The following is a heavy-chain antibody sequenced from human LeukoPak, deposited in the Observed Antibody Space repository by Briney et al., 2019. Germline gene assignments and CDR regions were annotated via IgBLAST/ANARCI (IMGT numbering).Heavy chain of an antibody. CDR2: IKQDGSEK. Sequence: GGSLRLSCATSGFTFSNYWMSWVRQAPGKGPEWVANIKQDGSEKYYVDSVKGRFTISRDNAKNSLYLQMNSLRAEDTAVYYCARDSSPGYYDYVWGTYPRYWGQGTLVTVSS. CDR1: GFTFSNYW. J-gene: IGHJ4*02. CDR3: ARDSSPGYYDYVWGTYPRY. V-gene: IGHV3-7*05. D-gene: IGHD3-16*02.